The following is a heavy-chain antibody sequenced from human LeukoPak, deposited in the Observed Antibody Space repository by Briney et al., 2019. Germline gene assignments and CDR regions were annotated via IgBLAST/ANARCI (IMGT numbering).Heavy chain of an antibody. CDR2: INAGNGNT. J-gene: IGHJ4*02. Sequence: ASVKVSCKASGYTFTSYAMHWVRQAPGQRLEWMGWINAGNGNTKYSQKFQGRVTITRDTSASTAYMELSSLRSEDTAVYYCARASRLNVVVTAIVGYWGQGTLVTVSS. D-gene: IGHD2-21*02. CDR3: ARASRLNVVVTAIVGY. V-gene: IGHV1-3*01. CDR1: GYTFTSYA.